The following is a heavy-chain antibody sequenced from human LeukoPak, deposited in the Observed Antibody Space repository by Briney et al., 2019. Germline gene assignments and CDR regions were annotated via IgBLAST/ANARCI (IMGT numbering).Heavy chain of an antibody. Sequence: GGSLRLSCAASGFTFSSYAMSWVRQAPGKGLEWVSAISGSGGSTYYADSVKGRFTISRDNAKNSLYLQMNSLRAEDTAVYYCARDPYCTNGVCLYYGMDVWGQGTTVTVSS. CDR2: ISGSGGST. CDR1: GFTFSSYA. V-gene: IGHV3-23*01. CDR3: ARDPYCTNGVCLYYGMDV. D-gene: IGHD2-8*01. J-gene: IGHJ6*02.